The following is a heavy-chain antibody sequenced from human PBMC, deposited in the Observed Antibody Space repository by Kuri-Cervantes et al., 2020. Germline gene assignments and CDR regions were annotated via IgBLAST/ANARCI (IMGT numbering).Heavy chain of an antibody. V-gene: IGHV1-2*04. J-gene: IGHJ3*02. CDR3: ARAFHLGIAAAGMTVDAFDI. D-gene: IGHD6-13*01. Sequence: ASVKVSCKASGYTFTSYGISWVRQAPGQGLEWMGWINPNSGGTNYAQKFQGWVTMTRDTSISTAYMELSRLRSDDTAVYYCARAFHLGIAAAGMTVDAFDIWGQGTMVTVSS. CDR2: INPNSGGT. CDR1: GYTFTSYG.